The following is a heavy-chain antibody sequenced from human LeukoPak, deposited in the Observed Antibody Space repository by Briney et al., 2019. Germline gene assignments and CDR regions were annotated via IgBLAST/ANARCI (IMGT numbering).Heavy chain of an antibody. CDR1: GFTFSSYW. Sequence: GGSLRLSCAASGFTFSSYWMHWVRHAPGKGLVWVSRINSDGSSTSYADSVKGRFTISRDNAKNTLYLQMNSLRAEDTAVYYCAREGYYYDSSGYYYYFDYWGQGTLVTVSS. V-gene: IGHV3-74*01. D-gene: IGHD3-22*01. CDR3: AREGYYYDSSGYYYYFDY. CDR2: INSDGSST. J-gene: IGHJ4*02.